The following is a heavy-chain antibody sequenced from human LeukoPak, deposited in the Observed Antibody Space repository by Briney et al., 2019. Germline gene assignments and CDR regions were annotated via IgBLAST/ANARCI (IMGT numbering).Heavy chain of an antibody. D-gene: IGHD3-9*01. Sequence: GESLKISCQGSGYSFTSYWIGWVRQMPGKGLEWMGRIDPSDSYTNYSPSFQGHVTISADKSISTAYLQWSSLKASDTAMYYCARVSYYDILTGALTYYGMDVWGQGTTVTVSS. CDR3: ARVSYYDILTGALTYYGMDV. J-gene: IGHJ6*02. CDR1: GYSFTSYW. V-gene: IGHV5-10-1*01. CDR2: IDPSDSYT.